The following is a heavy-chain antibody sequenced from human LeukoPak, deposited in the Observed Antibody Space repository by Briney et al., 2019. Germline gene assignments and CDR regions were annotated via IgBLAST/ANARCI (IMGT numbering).Heavy chain of an antibody. CDR3: ATPRIRWFGELLPAFDY. J-gene: IGHJ4*02. CDR2: FDPGDGET. V-gene: IGHV1-24*01. D-gene: IGHD3-10*01. Sequence: ASVKVSCKVSGYTLTELSMHWVRQAPGKGLEWMGGFDPGDGETICAQKFQGRVTMTEDTSTDTAYMELSSLRSEDTAVYYCATPRIRWFGELLPAFDYWGQGTLVTVSS. CDR1: GYTLTELS.